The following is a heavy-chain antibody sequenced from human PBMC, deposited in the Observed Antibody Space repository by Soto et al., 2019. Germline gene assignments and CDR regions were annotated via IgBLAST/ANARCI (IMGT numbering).Heavy chain of an antibody. CDR2: INPNSGGT. D-gene: IGHD2-2*01. CDR1: GYTFTGYY. Sequence: ASVKVSCKASGYTFTGYYMHWVRQAPGQGLEWMGWINPNSGGTNYAQKFQGRVTMTRDTSISTAYMELSRLRSDDTAVYYCARDAAADCSSTSCYPNWFDPRGQGTLVTVSS. J-gene: IGHJ5*02. V-gene: IGHV1-2*02. CDR3: ARDAAADCSSTSCYPNWFDP.